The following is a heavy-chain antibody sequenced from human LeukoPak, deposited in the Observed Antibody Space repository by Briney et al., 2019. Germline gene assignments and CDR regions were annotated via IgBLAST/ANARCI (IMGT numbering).Heavy chain of an antibody. CDR2: IYSGGNT. V-gene: IGHV3-66*01. CDR1: RFTVSSNY. J-gene: IGHJ6*02. D-gene: IGHD3-10*01. CDR3: ARVRRWFGVPYGMDV. Sequence: PGGSLRLSCAASRFTVSSNYMTWVRQAPGRGLEWVSVIYSGGNTYYADSVKGRFTISRENAKNSLYLQMNSLRAGDTAVYYCARVRRWFGVPYGMDVWGQGTTVTVSS.